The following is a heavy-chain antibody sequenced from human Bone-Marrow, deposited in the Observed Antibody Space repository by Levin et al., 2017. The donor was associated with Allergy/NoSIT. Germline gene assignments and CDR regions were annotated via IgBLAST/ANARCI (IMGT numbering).Heavy chain of an antibody. CDR2: IYYSGST. CDR3: ARALEDTATDY. D-gene: IGHD5-18*01. Sequence: LRLSCTVSGGSISSGGYYWSWIRQHPGKGLEWIGYIYYSGSTYYNPSLKSRVTISVDTSKNQFSLKLSSVTAADTAVYYCARALEDTATDYWGQGTLVTVSS. CDR1: GGSISSGGYY. V-gene: IGHV4-31*03. J-gene: IGHJ4*02.